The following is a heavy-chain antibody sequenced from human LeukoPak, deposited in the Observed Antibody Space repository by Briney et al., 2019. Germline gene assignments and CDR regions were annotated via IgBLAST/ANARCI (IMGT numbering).Heavy chain of an antibody. Sequence: GSLRLSCAASGFTFSSYEMNWVRQAPGKGLEWVSYISSSGSTIYYADSVKGRFTISRDNAKNSLYLQMNSLRAEDTALYYCAKDIGSGSYFDYWGQGTLVTVSS. CDR2: ISSSGSTI. CDR1: GFTFSSYE. D-gene: IGHD3-10*01. CDR3: AKDIGSGSYFDY. V-gene: IGHV3-48*03. J-gene: IGHJ4*02.